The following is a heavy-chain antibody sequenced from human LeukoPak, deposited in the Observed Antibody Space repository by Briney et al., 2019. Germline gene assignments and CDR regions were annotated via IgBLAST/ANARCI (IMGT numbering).Heavy chain of an antibody. V-gene: IGHV3-15*01. CDR2: IKSKTDGGTT. Sequence: GGSLRLSCAASGFTFSNAWMSWVRQAPGKGLEWVGRIKSKTDGGTTDYAAPVKGRFTISRDDSKNTLYLQMNSLKTEDTAVYYCTTDRLVPAVVFDDWGQGTLVTVSS. J-gene: IGHJ4*02. D-gene: IGHD2-2*01. CDR3: TTDRLVPAVVFDD. CDR1: GFTFSNAW.